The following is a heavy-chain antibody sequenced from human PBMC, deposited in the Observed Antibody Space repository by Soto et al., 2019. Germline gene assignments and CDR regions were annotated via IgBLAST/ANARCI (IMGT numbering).Heavy chain of an antibody. CDR1: GASVSSGGW. V-gene: IGHV4-4*02. Sequence: QVQLQESGPGLVEPSGTLSLTCTVSGASVSSGGWWTWLRQPPGKGLEWIGEIYHSGSTNYNPSLKSRLSMSLDNSKNQFSLRLNYVTAEDTALYSCTPKPGGLNFGFQSWGQGTLVTVSS. J-gene: IGHJ1*01. CDR2: IYHSGST. CDR3: TPKPGGLNFGFQS. D-gene: IGHD3-16*01.